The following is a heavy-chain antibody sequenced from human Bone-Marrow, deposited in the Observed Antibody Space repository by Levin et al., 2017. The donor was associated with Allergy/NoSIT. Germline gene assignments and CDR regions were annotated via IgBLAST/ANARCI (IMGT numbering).Heavy chain of an antibody. J-gene: IGHJ3*01. D-gene: IGHD4-17*01. CDR2: IRNKANTYAT. Sequence: GESLKISCAASGFTFSGSAVHWVRQASGKGLEWVGRIRNKANTYATEYAASVKGRFSISRDDSKNTAYLQMNSLKTEDTAVYYCARVYGDYGDAFDLWGQGTMVIVSS. CDR1: GFTFSGSA. CDR3: ARVYGDYGDAFDL. V-gene: IGHV3-73*01.